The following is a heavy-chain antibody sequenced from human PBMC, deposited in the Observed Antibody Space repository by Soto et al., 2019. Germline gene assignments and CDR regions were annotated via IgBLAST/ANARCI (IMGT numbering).Heavy chain of an antibody. CDR1: GXALSSGLY. V-gene: IGHV4-38-2*01. J-gene: IGHJ4*02. CDR3: ARVRRIGMSGSPGDS. Sequence: XTLYLPCDVSGXALSSGLYWAWILQPPGKRLEWIGNIYFTGTTSYNPSLKNRVTMSVDTSKNQLSLRLSSVTASYTAVFYCARVRRIGMSGSPGDSWGQGTQGTVSS. CDR2: IYFTGTT. D-gene: IGHD3-10*01.